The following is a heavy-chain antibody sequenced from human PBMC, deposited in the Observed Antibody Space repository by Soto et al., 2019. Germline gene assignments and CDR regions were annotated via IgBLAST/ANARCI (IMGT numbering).Heavy chain of an antibody. V-gene: IGHV1-3*01. J-gene: IGHJ4*01. CDR3: ASVVGIAVDDY. D-gene: IGHD2-15*01. CDR1: GYTFTSYA. Sequence: QVQLVQSGAEAKKPGASVKVSCKASGYTFTSYAMHWVRQAPGQRLEWMGWINAGNGNTKHSKKFQGRLTITRDRSARTAYWNLISLRAEDTAVYYFASVVGIAVDDYWGHENLVTVSS. CDR2: INAGNGNT.